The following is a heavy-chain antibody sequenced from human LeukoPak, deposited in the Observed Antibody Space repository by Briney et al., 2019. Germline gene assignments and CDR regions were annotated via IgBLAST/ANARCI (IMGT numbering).Heavy chain of an antibody. Sequence: GGSLRLSCAASGFTFNNYAMSWVRQAPGKGLEWVSAIIGSGGSTYYADSVKGRFTMSRDNSKSTLYLQMNSLSAEDTAVYYCAKDGPNWGSYFDQWGQGTLVTVSS. J-gene: IGHJ4*02. CDR3: AKDGPNWGSYFDQ. CDR1: GFTFNNYA. CDR2: IIGSGGST. V-gene: IGHV3-23*01. D-gene: IGHD7-27*01.